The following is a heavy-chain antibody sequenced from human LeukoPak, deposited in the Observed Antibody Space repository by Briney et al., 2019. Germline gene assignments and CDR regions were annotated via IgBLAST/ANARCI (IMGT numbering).Heavy chain of an antibody. J-gene: IGHJ5*02. CDR1: GGSTSGGNYY. CDR3: ARHYGP. Sequence: KSSETLSLTCIVSGGSTSGGNYYWGWLRRPPGKGLEWIGGISSSGSTYYNPSLKSRITISVDTSKNHFSLKLSSVTAADTAVYYCARHYGPWGQGTLVTVSS. CDR2: ISSSGST. D-gene: IGHD3-10*01. V-gene: IGHV4-39*01.